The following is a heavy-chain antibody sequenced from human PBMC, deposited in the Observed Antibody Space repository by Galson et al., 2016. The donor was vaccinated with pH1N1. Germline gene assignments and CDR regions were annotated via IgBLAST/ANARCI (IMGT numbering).Heavy chain of an antibody. J-gene: IGHJ4*02. V-gene: IGHV1-18*01. Sequence: SVKVSCKASGYTFTNYGISWVRQAPGQGLEWMGWISAYDGHTNYVQKFQGRVTMTTDTSTSTAYMEVRSLRSDDTAVYYCARVLRTVVYDYWGQGTLVTVSS. CDR3: ARVLRTVVYDY. D-gene: IGHD4-23*01. CDR2: ISAYDGHT. CDR1: GYTFTNYG.